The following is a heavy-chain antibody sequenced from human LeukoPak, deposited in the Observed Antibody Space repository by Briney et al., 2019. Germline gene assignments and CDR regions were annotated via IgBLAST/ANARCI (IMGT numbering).Heavy chain of an antibody. V-gene: IGHV4-4*07. CDR3: AREKSVRGWHADS. D-gene: IGHD6-19*01. CDR2: IYSSGAS. Sequence: SETLSLTCTVSGGSISSDCWSWIRQPGGKGLGWSWRIYSSGASDIQPSFQSRVTISVDTSKNQVFLRMTSVTAADTGVYFCAREKSVRGWHADSWGQGTLVTVSS. CDR1: GGSISSDC. J-gene: IGHJ4*02.